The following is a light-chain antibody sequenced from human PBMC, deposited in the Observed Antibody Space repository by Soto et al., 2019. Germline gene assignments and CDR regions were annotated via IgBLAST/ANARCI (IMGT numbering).Light chain of an antibody. CDR2: GAS. J-gene: IGKJ5*01. CDR1: QSVSSNY. Sequence: EMIVNLSPGTLSMYTGERATLSCRAIQSVSSNYLAWYQQKPGQAPRLLIYGASIRATGIPDRFSGSGSETDFTLTISRLEPEDFGLYYCQQYCSSAPITFCQ. V-gene: IGKV3-20*01. CDR3: QQYCSSAPIT.